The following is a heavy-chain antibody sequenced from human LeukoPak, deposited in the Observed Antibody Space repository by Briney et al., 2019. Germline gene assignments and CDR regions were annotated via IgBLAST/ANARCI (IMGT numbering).Heavy chain of an antibody. CDR2: IYYSGST. Sequence: SQTLSLTCTVSGGSISSGDYYWSWIRQPPGKGLEWIGYIYYSGSTYYNPSLKSRVTISVDTSKNQFSLKLSSVTAAGTAVYYCARDSPRDYYDSSGSYYFDYWGQGTLVTVSS. CDR3: ARDSPRDYYDSSGSYYFDY. V-gene: IGHV4-30-4*08. D-gene: IGHD3-22*01. CDR1: GGSISSGDYY. J-gene: IGHJ4*02.